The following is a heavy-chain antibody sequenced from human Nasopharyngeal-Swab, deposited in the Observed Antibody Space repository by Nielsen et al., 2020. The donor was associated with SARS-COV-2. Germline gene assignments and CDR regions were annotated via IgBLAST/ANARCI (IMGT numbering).Heavy chain of an antibody. CDR2: IYYSGST. D-gene: IGHD1-14*01. CDR3: ARQIPEIRYYYYYMDV. J-gene: IGHJ6*03. V-gene: IGHV4-39*01. Sequence: RQAPGKGLEWTGYIYYSGSTYYNPSLKSRVTISVDTSKNQFSLKLSSVTAADTAVYYCARQIPEIRYYYYYMDVWGKGTTVTVSS.